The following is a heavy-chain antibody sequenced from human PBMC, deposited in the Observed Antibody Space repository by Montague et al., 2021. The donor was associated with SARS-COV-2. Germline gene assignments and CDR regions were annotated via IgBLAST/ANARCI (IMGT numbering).Heavy chain of an antibody. Sequence: CAISGDXVSSNRVAWSWIRQSLSRGLEWLGRTYYRSKWYSDYAPXVRGRLTVNPDASKNEFSLELNYVTPEDTAVYYCVRYSGWFYFDFWGQGTLVTVSS. V-gene: IGHV6-1*01. D-gene: IGHD6-19*01. CDR3: VRYSGWFYFDF. CDR2: TYYRSKWYS. CDR1: GDXVSSNRVA. J-gene: IGHJ4*02.